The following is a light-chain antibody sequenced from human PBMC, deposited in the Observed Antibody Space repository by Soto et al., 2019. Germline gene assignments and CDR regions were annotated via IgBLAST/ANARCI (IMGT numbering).Light chain of an antibody. V-gene: IGKV3-20*01. CDR3: QQYGSSPYT. Sequence: ILLTQSPGTQSLSPGERATLSCRASQSVSNNFLAWYQQKAGQAPRLLIYDASSRATRIPDRFSGSGSGTDFTLTISTLEPEDFAVYYCQQYGSSPYTFGKGTKLEIK. CDR2: DAS. J-gene: IGKJ2*01. CDR1: QSVSNNF.